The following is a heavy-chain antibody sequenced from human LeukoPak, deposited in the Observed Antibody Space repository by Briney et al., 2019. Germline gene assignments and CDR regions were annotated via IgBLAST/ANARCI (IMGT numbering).Heavy chain of an antibody. CDR1: GFTFSNAW. V-gene: IGHV3-15*01. CDR2: IKSKTDGGTT. Sequence: PGGSLRLSCAASGFTFSNAWMSWVRQAPGKGLEWVGRIKSKTDGGTTDYAAPVKGRFTISRDDSKNTLYLQMNSLKTEDTAVYYCTTVGVIAVAGYYYYYMDVWGKGTTVTVSS. D-gene: IGHD6-19*01. CDR3: TTVGVIAVAGYYYYYMDV. J-gene: IGHJ6*03.